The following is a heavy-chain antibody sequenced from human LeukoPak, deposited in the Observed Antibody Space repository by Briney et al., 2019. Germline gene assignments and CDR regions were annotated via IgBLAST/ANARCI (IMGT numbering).Heavy chain of an antibody. CDR2: ISSSGTTT. V-gene: IGHV3-48*03. Sequence: HSGGSLRLSCADSGFTFSSYEMNWVRQAPGKGLEWVSYISSSGTTTSFPDSVKVRFTISRDNAKNKLYLQSHSMKAVATALCYFARDGALRGGDYWGQRTLVTVSS. J-gene: IGHJ4*02. CDR3: ARDGALRGGDY. D-gene: IGHD3-10*01. CDR1: GFTFSSYE.